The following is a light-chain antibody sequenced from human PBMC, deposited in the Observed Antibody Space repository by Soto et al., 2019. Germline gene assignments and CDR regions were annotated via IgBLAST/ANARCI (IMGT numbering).Light chain of an antibody. Sequence: QSVLTQPASVSGSPGQSITISCTRTSSDVGSYNLVSWYQQHPGKAPKLMIYEVSKRPSGVSNRFSGSKSGNTASLTISGLQAEDEADYYCCSYAGSSTWVFGTGTKLTVL. J-gene: IGLJ1*01. CDR3: CSYAGSSTWV. V-gene: IGLV2-23*02. CDR2: EVS. CDR1: SSDVGSYNL.